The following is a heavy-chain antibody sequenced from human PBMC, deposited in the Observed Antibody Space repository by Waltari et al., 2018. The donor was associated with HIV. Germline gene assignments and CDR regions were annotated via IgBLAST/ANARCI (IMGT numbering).Heavy chain of an antibody. V-gene: IGHV3-7*01. CDR3: AKLRGTVTTYDY. CDR2: LTPDGSQA. Sequence: EVQLVESGGGLVQPGGSLRLSCAASGFTFSTNWMSWVRQAPGKGLEGVASLTPDGSQAYYVASVEGRFTISKENAENSLYLQMNSLRAEDTAMYYCAKLRGTVTTYDYWGQGTLVTVSS. J-gene: IGHJ4*02. D-gene: IGHD4-17*01. CDR1: GFTFSTNW.